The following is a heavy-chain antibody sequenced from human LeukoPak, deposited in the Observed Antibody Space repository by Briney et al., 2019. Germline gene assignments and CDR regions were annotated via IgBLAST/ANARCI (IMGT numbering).Heavy chain of an antibody. CDR2: IYYSGNT. J-gene: IGHJ4*02. V-gene: IGHV4-31*03. CDR3: ARNRVYGSGSYGYYFDY. Sequence: PSETLSLTCTVSGGSISSAGFYWSWIRQHPGKGLEWIGYIYYSGNTYYNSSLKSRVIVSLDTSKNQFSLRLNSVTAADTAVYYCARNRVYGSGSYGYYFDYWGQGTLVTVSS. CDR1: GGSISSAGFY. D-gene: IGHD3-10*01.